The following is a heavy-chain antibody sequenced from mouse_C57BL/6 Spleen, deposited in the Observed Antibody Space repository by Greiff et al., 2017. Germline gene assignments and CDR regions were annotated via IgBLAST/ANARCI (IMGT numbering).Heavy chain of an antibody. D-gene: IGHD1-1*01. CDR1: GFNIKDYY. V-gene: IGHV14-2*01. CDR3: ARQDYGSSYWYFDV. Sequence: EVQLQQSGAELVKPGASVKLSCTASGFNIKDYYMHWVKQRTEQGLEWIGRIDPEDGETKYAPKFQGKATLTADTSSNTAYLQLSSLTSEVTAVYYCARQDYGSSYWYFDVWGTGTTVTVSS. CDR2: IDPEDGET. J-gene: IGHJ1*03.